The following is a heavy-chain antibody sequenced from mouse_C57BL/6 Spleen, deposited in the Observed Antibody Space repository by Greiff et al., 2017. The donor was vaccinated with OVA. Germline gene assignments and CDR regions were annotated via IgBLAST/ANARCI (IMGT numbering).Heavy chain of an antibody. CDR3: TELGRTWFAD. V-gene: IGHV6-3*01. CDR2: IRLKSDNYAT. Sequence: EVKLVESGGGLVQPGGSMKLSCVASGFTFSNYWMNWVRPSPEKGLEWVAQIRLKSDNYATHYAESVKGRFTISRDDSKSSVYLQMNNLRAEDTGIYYCTELGRTWFADWGQGTLVTVSA. D-gene: IGHD4-1*01. J-gene: IGHJ3*01. CDR1: GFTFSNYW.